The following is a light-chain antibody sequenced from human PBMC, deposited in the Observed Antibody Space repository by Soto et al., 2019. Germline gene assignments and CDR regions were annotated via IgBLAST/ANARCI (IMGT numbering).Light chain of an antibody. CDR3: QQYNNWPPWT. CDR1: QSISGN. V-gene: IGKV3-15*01. Sequence: EIVMTQSPATLSVSPGERAILSCRASQSISGNLAWYQQKPGQAPRLLIYGASTRATGIPARFSGSGSGTEFTLTISSLQSEDFAVYYCQQYNNWPPWTFGQGTKVDIK. CDR2: GAS. J-gene: IGKJ1*01.